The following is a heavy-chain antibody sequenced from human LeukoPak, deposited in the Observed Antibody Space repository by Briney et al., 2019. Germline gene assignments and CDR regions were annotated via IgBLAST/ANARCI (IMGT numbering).Heavy chain of an antibody. J-gene: IGHJ5*02. Sequence: SETLSLTCTVSGGSISSYYWSWIRQPPGKGREWIGYIYYSGSTNYNPSLKSRVTISVDTSKNQFTLKLSSVTAADTAVYYCARVYYYGSGINWFDPWGQGTLVTVSS. CDR3: ARVYYYGSGINWFDP. CDR1: GGSISSYY. V-gene: IGHV4-59*01. D-gene: IGHD3-10*01. CDR2: IYYSGST.